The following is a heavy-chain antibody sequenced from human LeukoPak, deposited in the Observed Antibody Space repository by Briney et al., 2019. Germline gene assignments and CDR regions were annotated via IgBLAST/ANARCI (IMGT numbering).Heavy chain of an antibody. CDR3: AGQHPRNTVDF. CDR2: IYYSGST. J-gene: IGHJ4*02. CDR1: GGSISSYY. V-gene: IGHV4-59*08. Sequence: SETLSLTCTGSGGSISSYYWSWIRQPPGKGLEWIGYIYYSGSTNYNPSLKSRVTISVDTSKNQFSLKLSSVTAADTAVYYCAGQHPRNTVDFWGQGTLVTVSS. D-gene: IGHD2/OR15-2a*01.